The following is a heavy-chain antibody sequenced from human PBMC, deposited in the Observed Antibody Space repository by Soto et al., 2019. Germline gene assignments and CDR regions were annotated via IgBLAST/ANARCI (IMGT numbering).Heavy chain of an antibody. D-gene: IGHD5-12*01. Sequence: GGSLRLSCAASGFTFSSYWMSWVRQAPGKGLEWVANIKQDGSEKYYVDSVKGRFTISRDNAKNSLYLQMNSLRAEDTAVYYCARGRGVATGTYYFDYWGQGTLVTVSS. CDR1: GFTFSSYW. J-gene: IGHJ4*02. V-gene: IGHV3-7*05. CDR3: ARGRGVATGTYYFDY. CDR2: IKQDGSEK.